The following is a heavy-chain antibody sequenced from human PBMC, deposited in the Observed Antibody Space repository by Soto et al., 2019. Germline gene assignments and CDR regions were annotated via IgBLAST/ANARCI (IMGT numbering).Heavy chain of an antibody. V-gene: IGHV1-69*08. CDR1: GDTFNSHS. D-gene: IGHD3-3*01. J-gene: IGHJ4*02. CDR3: ATAASTFGAASDY. Sequence: QVQLVQSGAEVKKPGSSVKVSCKASGDTFNSHSFTWVRQAPGQGLEWMGRIIPFTGTESHAQKFKDRITISADTYTGAVYLELHSLRPDDTAMYYCATAASTFGAASDYWGQGTLVTVSS. CDR2: IIPFTGTE.